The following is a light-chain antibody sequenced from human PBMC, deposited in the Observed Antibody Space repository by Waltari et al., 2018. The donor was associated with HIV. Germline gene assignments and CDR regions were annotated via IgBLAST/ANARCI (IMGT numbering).Light chain of an antibody. CDR3: CSYAGAYTVI. J-gene: IGLJ2*01. CDR2: DVS. CDR1: SSDVGAYDY. V-gene: IGLV2-11*01. Sequence: QSALTQPRPVSGSPGQSVTISCTGTSSDVGAYDYVSWYQQHPGKAPKLIIYDVSQRPSGVPGRFSGSKSGDTASLTISGLQGEDEAEYYCCSYAGAYTVILGGGTKLTVL.